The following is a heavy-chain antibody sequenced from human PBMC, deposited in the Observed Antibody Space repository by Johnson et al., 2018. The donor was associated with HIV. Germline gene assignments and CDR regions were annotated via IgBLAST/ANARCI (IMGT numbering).Heavy chain of an antibody. Sequence: EQLVEAGGGLVKPGGSLRLSCAVSGCTFSNAWKNWVRQAPGKGLEWVGHIKSKTAGGTTDYAGAVKGRCTIPRDDSKNTLYLKMNSLKTEDTAVYYCTVWRWGWSGQEPFDIWGPGTMVTVSS. D-gene: IGHD3-3*01. CDR3: TVWRWGWSGQEPFDI. V-gene: IGHV3-15*01. CDR1: GCTFSNAW. CDR2: IKSKTAGGTT. J-gene: IGHJ3*02.